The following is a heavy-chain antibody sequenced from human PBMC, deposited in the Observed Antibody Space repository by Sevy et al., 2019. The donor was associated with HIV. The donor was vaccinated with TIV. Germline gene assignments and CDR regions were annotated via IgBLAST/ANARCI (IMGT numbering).Heavy chain of an antibody. J-gene: IGHJ4*02. Sequence: SETLSLRCTVSGDSITSSYWSWIRQPPGKGLEWLGYIYKSGSTNYNPSLKSRATISVDTSKNHFSLKLTAVTAADTAVYYCGRLHTIFGLVRGFYFDNWGQGTLVTVSS. CDR2: IYKSGST. CDR3: GRLHTIFGLVRGFYFDN. D-gene: IGHD3-3*01. V-gene: IGHV4-59*01. CDR1: GDSITSSY.